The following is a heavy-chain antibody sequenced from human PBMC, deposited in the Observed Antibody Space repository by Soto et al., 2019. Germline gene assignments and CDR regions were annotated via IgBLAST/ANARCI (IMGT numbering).Heavy chain of an antibody. CDR3: AVYCSSTSCYFKWFDP. CDR2: IYYIGST. J-gene: IGHJ5*02. V-gene: IGHV4-30-4*01. Sequence: SETLSLTCTVSGGSISSGYYYWSWIRQPPGKGLEWIGYIYYIGSTYYNPSLKSRVTISVDTSKNQFSLKLSSVTAADTAVYYCAVYCSSTSCYFKWFDPLGQGTLVTVSS. D-gene: IGHD2-2*01. CDR1: GGSISSGYYY.